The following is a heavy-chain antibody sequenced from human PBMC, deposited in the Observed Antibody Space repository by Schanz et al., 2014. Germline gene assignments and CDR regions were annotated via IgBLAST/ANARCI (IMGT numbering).Heavy chain of an antibody. CDR2: ISAYNGNT. Sequence: QVQLVQSGAEVKKPGASVKVSCKASGYTFTSYGISWVRQAPGQGLEWMGWISAYNGNTKYPQKLQGRVTMTADTSTNTAYMELRSLRSDDTAVHYCARSAGRDFWSGYYTRFDYWGQGTLVTVSS. J-gene: IGHJ4*02. D-gene: IGHD3-3*01. CDR1: GYTFTSYG. CDR3: ARSAGRDFWSGYYTRFDY. V-gene: IGHV1-18*01.